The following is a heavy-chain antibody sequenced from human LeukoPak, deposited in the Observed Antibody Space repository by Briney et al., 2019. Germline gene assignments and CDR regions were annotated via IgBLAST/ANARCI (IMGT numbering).Heavy chain of an antibody. V-gene: IGHV3-23*01. CDR1: GFTFSNYA. J-gene: IGHJ4*02. CDR3: AKASWVSSTDAVR. D-gene: IGHD3-16*01. Sequence: PGGSLRLSCAASGFTFSNYAMSWVRQAPAGGLEWVSSLRGDGETFYADSVKGRFTLSRDDSRNTVYLQLNNLRVEDTAVYYCAKASWVSSTDAVRWGQGTLVTVSS. CDR2: LRGDGET.